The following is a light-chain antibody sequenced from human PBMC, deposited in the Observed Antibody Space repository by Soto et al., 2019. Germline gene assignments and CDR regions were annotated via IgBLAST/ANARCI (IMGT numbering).Light chain of an antibody. V-gene: IGKV1-39*01. CDR2: DIS. Sequence: DIQMTQSPSSLSASVGDRVTITCRPSQSIISYLHWYQQKPGKAPNLLIYDISTLQSGVPSRFSGSGSGTDFTLTISSLQHEDFATYYCQQSYYNPTFGQGTKVEIK. J-gene: IGKJ1*01. CDR3: QQSYYNPT. CDR1: QSIISY.